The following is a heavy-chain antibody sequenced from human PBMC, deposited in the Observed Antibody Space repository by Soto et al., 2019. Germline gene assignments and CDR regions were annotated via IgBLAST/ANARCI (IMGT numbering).Heavy chain of an antibody. CDR3: ALRRGGGGY. D-gene: IGHD3-10*01. V-gene: IGHV3-53*01. J-gene: IGHJ4*02. Sequence: EVQLVESGGGLIQPGGSLRLSCAVSGFTVSNNYMSWVRQAPGKGLEGVSVIYSGGYTAYGDSVKGRFTISRDNSKNTLLFEVKRVGADDAGVYSGALRRGGGGYWGQGTLVTVSS. CDR1: GFTVSNNY. CDR2: IYSGGYT.